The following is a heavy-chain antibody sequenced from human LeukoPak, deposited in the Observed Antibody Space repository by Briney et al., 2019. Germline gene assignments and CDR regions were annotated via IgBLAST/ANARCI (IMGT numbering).Heavy chain of an antibody. CDR1: GFTFSNYG. V-gene: IGHV3-33*01. J-gene: IGHJ4*02. D-gene: IGHD6-13*01. CDR2: IWYDGSNK. Sequence: GGSLRLSCAASGFTFSNYGMHWVRQAPGKGLEWVAVIWYDGSNKYYADSVKGRFTISRDNSKNTLYLQMNSLRAEDTAVYYCARDQWQQLTRALDYWGQGTLVTVSS. CDR3: ARDQWQQLTRALDY.